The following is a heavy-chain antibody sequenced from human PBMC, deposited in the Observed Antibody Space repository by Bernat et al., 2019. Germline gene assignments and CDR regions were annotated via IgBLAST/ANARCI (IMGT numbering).Heavy chain of an antibody. J-gene: IGHJ5*02. CDR1: GGSISSSSYY. CDR3: ARQVSAPNWFDP. CDR2: IYYSGST. Sequence: QLQLQESGPGLVKPSETLSLTCTVSGGSISSSSYYWGWIRQPPGKGLEWSGSIYYSGSTYYNPSLKSRVTISVDTSKNQFSLKLSSVTAADTAVYYCARQVSAPNWFDPWGQGTLVTVSS. V-gene: IGHV4-39*01. D-gene: IGHD6-6*01.